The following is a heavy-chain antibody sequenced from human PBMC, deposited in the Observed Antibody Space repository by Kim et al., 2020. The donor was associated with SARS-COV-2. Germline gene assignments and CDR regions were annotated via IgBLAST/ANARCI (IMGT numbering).Heavy chain of an antibody. CDR3: ARDQLRLGQRYFDL. Sequence: GGSLRLSCEGSGFPFRNHGIHWIRQAPGRGLEWIAVIWYDGSNKFYADSVKGRFTVARDNSKSTVHLQMDSLGGKDTGVYYCARDQLRLGQRYFDLWGRG. CDR1: GFPFRNHG. D-gene: IGHD3-16*01. CDR2: IWYDGSNK. J-gene: IGHJ2*01. V-gene: IGHV3-33*01.